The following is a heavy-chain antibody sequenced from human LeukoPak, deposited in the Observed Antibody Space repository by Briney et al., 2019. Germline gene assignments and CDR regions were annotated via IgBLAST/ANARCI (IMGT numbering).Heavy chain of an antibody. J-gene: IGHJ4*02. CDR2: ISWNSGSI. D-gene: IGHD3-22*01. Sequence: GRSLRLSCAASGFTFDDYAMHWVRQAPGKGLEWVSGISWNSGSIGYAASVKGRFTISRDNAKNSLYLQMNSLRAEDTALYYCAKASIVVVITGSDYFDYWGQGTLVTVSS. CDR3: AKASIVVVITGSDYFDY. V-gene: IGHV3-9*01. CDR1: GFTFDDYA.